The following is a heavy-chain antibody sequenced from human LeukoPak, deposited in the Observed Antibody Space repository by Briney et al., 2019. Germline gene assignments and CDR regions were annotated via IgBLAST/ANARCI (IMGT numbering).Heavy chain of an antibody. D-gene: IGHD5/OR15-5a*01. J-gene: IGHJ4*02. CDR3: ARLGVSSASYYFDF. CDR2: INSDGSST. Sequence: GGSLRLSCAASGFTFSSYWMHWVRQAPGKGLVWVSRINSDGSSTSYADTVKGRFTISRDNAKNTLYLQMNSLRAEDTAVYYCARLGVSSASYYFDFWGQGTLVTVSS. CDR1: GFTFSSYW. V-gene: IGHV3-74*01.